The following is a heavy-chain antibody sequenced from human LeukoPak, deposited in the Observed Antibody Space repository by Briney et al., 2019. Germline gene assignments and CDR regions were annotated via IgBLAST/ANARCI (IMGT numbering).Heavy chain of an antibody. CDR2: IGYDGSKI. J-gene: IGHJ1*01. D-gene: IGHD2-15*01. Sequence: PGGSLRLSCAASGFTFSRSGMHWVRQAPGKGLEWVTFIGYDGSKIYYADSVKGRFTISRDNSKNTLYLQMNSLRAEDTAVYYCAKYRDIPTAPLQHWGQGTLVTVSS. CDR3: AKYRDIPTAPLQH. V-gene: IGHV3-30*02. CDR1: GFTFSRSG.